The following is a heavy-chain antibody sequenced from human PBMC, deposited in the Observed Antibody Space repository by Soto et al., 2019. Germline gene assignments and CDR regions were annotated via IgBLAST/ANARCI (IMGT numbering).Heavy chain of an antibody. CDR1: GYTFTSYG. D-gene: IGHD2-2*01. CDR3: ARVPPVVVPAAVHFQH. CDR2: ISAYNGNT. Sequence: QVPLVQSGAEVKKPGASVKVSCKASGYTFTSYGISWVRQAPGQGLEWMGWISAYNGNTNYAQKLQGRVTMTTDTSTSTAYMELRSLRSDDTAVYYCARVPPVVVPAAVHFQHWGQGTLVTVSS. J-gene: IGHJ1*01. V-gene: IGHV1-18*01.